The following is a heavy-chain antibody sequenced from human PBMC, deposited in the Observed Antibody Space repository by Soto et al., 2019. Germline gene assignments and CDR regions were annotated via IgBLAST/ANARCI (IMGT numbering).Heavy chain of an antibody. J-gene: IGHJ6*02. CDR3: ARDLNPYCAIFVGYGMDV. CDR2: INAGNGNT. CDR1: GYTFTSYA. V-gene: IGHV1-3*01. Sequence: SVTVACKASGYTFTSYAMHWVRQAPGQRLEWMGRINAGNGNTKYSQKFQGRVTITRDTSASTAYMELSSLRSEDTAVYYCARDLNPYCAIFVGYGMDVWGQGTTVTVSS. D-gene: IGHD3-9*01.